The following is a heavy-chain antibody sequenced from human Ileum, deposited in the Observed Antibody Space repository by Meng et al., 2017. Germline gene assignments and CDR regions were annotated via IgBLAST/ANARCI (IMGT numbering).Heavy chain of an antibody. V-gene: IGHV4-30-4*01. J-gene: IGHJ4*02. CDR3: AREFYVDTAMVIDS. D-gene: IGHD5-18*01. Sequence: QVQLQESGPGLVKPSQTPPLTCRVSNGSLTNVNNYWNWIRQAPGQALEHIGYIYYDGSSYATPSLKSRVTMSIDTSTNQFSLRLDSVTAADTAVYYCAREFYVDTAMVIDSWGPGALVTVSS. CDR2: IYYDGSS. CDR1: NGSLTNVNNY.